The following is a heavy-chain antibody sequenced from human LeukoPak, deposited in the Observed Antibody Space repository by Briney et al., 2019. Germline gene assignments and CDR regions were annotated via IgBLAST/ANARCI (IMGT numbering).Heavy chain of an antibody. D-gene: IGHD5-24*01. V-gene: IGHV3-74*01. J-gene: IGHJ4*02. Sequence: PGGSLRLSCAASGFNFKNYWMHWVRQAPGQGLEWVSRIINDGSSTSNADSVKARFTISSDNAKNTLYLQMNSLRVEDTAVYYWARVADGDKYGGRDYWGQGALVIVSS. CDR2: IINDGSST. CDR1: GFNFKNYW. CDR3: ARVADGDKYGGRDY.